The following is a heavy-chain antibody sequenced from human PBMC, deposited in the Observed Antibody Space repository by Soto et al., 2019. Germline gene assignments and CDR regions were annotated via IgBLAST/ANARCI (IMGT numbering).Heavy chain of an antibody. D-gene: IGHD3-22*01. V-gene: IGHV3-30*03. J-gene: IGHJ4*02. CDR2: ISHDGSKK. CDR3: ARSVRYYDSSAYFPLDY. CDR1: GFIFRGYG. Sequence: VQVVESGGGVVQPGRSLRLSCVATGFIFRGYGMHWVRQAPGKGLEWVAVISHDGSKKFYGDSVKGRFTISRDNSGNTVFLEMHSLTSEDTAVYYCARSVRYYDSSAYFPLDYWGQGALVTVSS.